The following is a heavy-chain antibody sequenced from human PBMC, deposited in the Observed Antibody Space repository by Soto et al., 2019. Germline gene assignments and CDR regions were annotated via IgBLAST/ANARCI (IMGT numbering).Heavy chain of an antibody. D-gene: IGHD3-22*01. CDR2: IYYSGST. CDR3: ARGGYYDSSGYYYGY. J-gene: IGHJ4*02. Sequence: SETLSLTCTVSGGSISSGGYYWSWIRQHPGKGLEWIGYIYYSGSTYYNPSLKSRVTISVDTSKNQFSLKLSSVTAADTAVYYCARGGYYDSSGYYYGYWGQGTLVTSPQ. V-gene: IGHV4-31*03. CDR1: GGSISSGGYY.